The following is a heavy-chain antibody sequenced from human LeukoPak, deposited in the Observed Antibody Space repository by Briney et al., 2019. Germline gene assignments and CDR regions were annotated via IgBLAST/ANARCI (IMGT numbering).Heavy chain of an antibody. D-gene: IGHD3-10*01. CDR2: INPSGGST. J-gene: IGHJ6*03. Sequence: VASVKVSCKASGYTFTSYYMHWVRQAPGQGLEWMGIINPSGGSTSYAQKFQGRVTMTRDTSTSTVYMELSSLRSEDTAVYYCARDPYGPRTGYYYYMDAWGKGTTVTVSS. CDR3: ARDPYGPRTGYYYYMDA. CDR1: GYTFTSYY. V-gene: IGHV1-46*01.